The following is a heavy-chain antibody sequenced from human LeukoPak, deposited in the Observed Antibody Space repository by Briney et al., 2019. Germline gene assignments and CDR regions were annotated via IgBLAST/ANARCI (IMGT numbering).Heavy chain of an antibody. V-gene: IGHV3-23*01. Sequence: GGSLRLSCAASGFTFSSYAMSWVRQAPGKGLEWVLAISGSGGSTYYADSVKGRFTISRDNSKNTLYLQMNSLRAEDTAVYYCACGMQRAFDIWGQGTMVTVSS. CDR2: ISGSGGST. J-gene: IGHJ3*02. CDR3: ACGMQRAFDI. CDR1: GFTFSSYA.